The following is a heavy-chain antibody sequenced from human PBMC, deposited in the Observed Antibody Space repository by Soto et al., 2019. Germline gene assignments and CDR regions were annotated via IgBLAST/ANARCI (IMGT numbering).Heavy chain of an antibody. CDR2: IIPIFGTA. D-gene: IGHD6-13*01. CDR3: ARSVIAAAGTFDY. Sequence: SVKVSCKASGGTFSSYAISWVRQAPGQGLEWMGGIIPIFGTANYAQKFQGRVTITADESTSTAYMELSSLRSEDTAVYYCARSVIAAAGTFDYWGQGTLVTVSS. CDR1: GGTFSSYA. V-gene: IGHV1-69*13. J-gene: IGHJ4*02.